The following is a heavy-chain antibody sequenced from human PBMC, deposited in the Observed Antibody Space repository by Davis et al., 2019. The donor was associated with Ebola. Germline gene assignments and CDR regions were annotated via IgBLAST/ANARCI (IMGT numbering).Heavy chain of an antibody. CDR2: INHSGST. D-gene: IGHD2-8*02. Sequence: MPSETLSLTCTVSGGSVSSGSYYWSWIRQPPGKGLEWIGEINHSGSTNYNPSLKSRVTISVDTSKNQFSLKLSSVTAADTAVYYCARVGYCTGGVCYGSGDYYYYYGMDVWGQGTTVTVSS. CDR1: GGSVSSGSYY. V-gene: IGHV4-39*07. CDR3: ARVGYCTGGVCYGSGDYYYYYGMDV. J-gene: IGHJ6*02.